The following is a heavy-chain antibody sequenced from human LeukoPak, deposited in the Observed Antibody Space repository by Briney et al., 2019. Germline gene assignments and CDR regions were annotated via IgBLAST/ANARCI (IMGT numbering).Heavy chain of an antibody. V-gene: IGHV3-48*04. CDR3: ARGRTLGGMDV. D-gene: IGHD1-14*01. CDR1: GFTFSSYS. Sequence: GRSLRLSCAASGFTFSSYSMNWVRQAPGKGLEWVSYISSSSSTIYYADSVKGRFTISRDNAKNSLYLQMNSLRAEDTAVYYCARGRTLGGMDVWGQGTTVTVSS. J-gene: IGHJ6*02. CDR2: ISSSSSTI.